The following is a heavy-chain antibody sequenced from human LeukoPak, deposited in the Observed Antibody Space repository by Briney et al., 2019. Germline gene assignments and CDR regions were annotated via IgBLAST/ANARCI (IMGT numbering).Heavy chain of an antibody. D-gene: IGHD3-10*01. Sequence: PGSSLRLSCAASGFTFSDYALSWVRQAPGKGLEWVSAVSGNDATTFYADSVKGRFTISRDNSKNTLYLQMDSLRAEDTAVYYCAKHLWRDLLWFGEGYYFGYWGQGSLVTVSS. V-gene: IGHV3-23*01. J-gene: IGHJ4*02. CDR2: VSGNDATT. CDR1: GFTFSDYA. CDR3: AKHLWRDLLWFGEGYYFGY.